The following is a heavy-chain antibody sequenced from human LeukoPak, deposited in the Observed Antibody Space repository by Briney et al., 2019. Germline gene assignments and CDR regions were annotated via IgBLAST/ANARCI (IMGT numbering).Heavy chain of an antibody. J-gene: IGHJ4*02. Sequence: PGGSLRLSCAASGFTFSSQIMNWVRQAPGKGLEWVSSISSDTSYINYADSVRGRFTISRDNAKTSLYLQISSLRVEDTAVYYCVKDGLLDDWGQGTLVTVSS. CDR1: GFTFSSQI. CDR3: VKDGLLDD. V-gene: IGHV3-21*04. CDR2: ISSDTSYI. D-gene: IGHD2-21*01.